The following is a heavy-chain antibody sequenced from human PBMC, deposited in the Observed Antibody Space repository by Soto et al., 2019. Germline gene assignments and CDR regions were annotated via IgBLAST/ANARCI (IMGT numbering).Heavy chain of an antibody. Sequence: ASVKVSCKASGYTFTSYYMHWVRQAPGQGLEWMGIINPSGGSTSYAQKFQGRVTMTRDTSMSTVYMELSSLRSEDTAVYYCASDWVECCGGSCYRTGNAVWGQGHTGTVS. J-gene: IGHJ6*02. D-gene: IGHD2-15*01. CDR3: ASDWVECCGGSCYRTGNAV. CDR1: GYTFTSYY. V-gene: IGHV1-46*01. CDR2: INPSGGST.